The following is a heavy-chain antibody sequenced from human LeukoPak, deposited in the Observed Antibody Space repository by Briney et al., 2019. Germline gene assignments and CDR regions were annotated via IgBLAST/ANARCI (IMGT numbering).Heavy chain of an antibody. J-gene: IGHJ4*02. Sequence: PGGSLRLSCAASGFTFSSYSMNWVRQAPGKGLEWVSYISSSSSTIYYADSVKGRFTISRDNAKNSLYLQMNSLRDEDTAVYYCARDHFTMVRGADAVFWDWGQGTLVTVSS. CDR3: ARDHFTMVRGADAVFWD. D-gene: IGHD3-10*01. CDR2: ISSSSSTI. CDR1: GFTFSSYS. V-gene: IGHV3-48*02.